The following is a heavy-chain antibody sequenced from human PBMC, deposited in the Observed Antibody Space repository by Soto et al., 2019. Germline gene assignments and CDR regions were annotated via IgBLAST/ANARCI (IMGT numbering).Heavy chain of an antibody. CDR2: IYYSGST. J-gene: IGHJ6*02. CDR1: GGSISSYY. CDR3: AREAGSSSWYDENYYGMDV. Sequence: SETLSLTCTVSGGSISSYYWSWIRQPPGKGLEWIGYIYYSGSTNYNPSLKSRVTISVDTSKNQFSLKLGSVTAADTAVYYCAREAGSSSWYDENYYGMDVWGQGTTVTVSS. D-gene: IGHD6-13*01. V-gene: IGHV4-59*01.